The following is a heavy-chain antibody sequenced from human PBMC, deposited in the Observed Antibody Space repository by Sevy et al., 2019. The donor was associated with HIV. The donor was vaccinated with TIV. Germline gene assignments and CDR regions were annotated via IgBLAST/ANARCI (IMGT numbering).Heavy chain of an antibody. CDR3: AREYSSGQAGHAFDI. CDR2: ISSSSSYI. D-gene: IGHD6-19*01. CDR1: GFTFSSYS. Sequence: GESLMISCAASGFTFSSYSMNWVRQAPGKGLEWVSSISSSSSYIYYADSVKGRFTISRDNAKNSLYLQMNSLRAEDTAVYYCAREYSSGQAGHAFDIWGQGTMVTVSS. V-gene: IGHV3-21*01. J-gene: IGHJ3*02.